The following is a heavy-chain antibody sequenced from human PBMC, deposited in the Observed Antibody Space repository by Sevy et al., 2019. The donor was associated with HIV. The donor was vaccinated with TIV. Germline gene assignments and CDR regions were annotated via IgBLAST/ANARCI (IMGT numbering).Heavy chain of an antibody. Sequence: GGSLRLSCAASGFSFSSYNTNWVRQAPGKGLEWVSGISRRSDYIYYAESVKGRFTSSRDNAKNSLFLQMNSLRPEDTGVYYCVKEGRDDFNPYFDYWGQGALVTVSS. CDR2: ISRRSDYI. J-gene: IGHJ4*02. CDR3: VKEGRDDFNPYFDY. D-gene: IGHD3-10*01. CDR1: GFSFSSYN. V-gene: IGHV3-21*01.